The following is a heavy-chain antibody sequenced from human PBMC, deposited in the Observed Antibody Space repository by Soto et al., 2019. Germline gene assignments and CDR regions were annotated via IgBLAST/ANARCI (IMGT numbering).Heavy chain of an antibody. CDR1: GFTFSSYW. J-gene: IGHJ4*02. CDR3: ARAGSYRFDY. Sequence: EVRLVESGGGLVQPGGPLTLSCAASGFTFSSYWLHWVRQTPGKGLVWVSRINTDGTSISNADSVKGRFTISRDNAKNTLYLQMNSLRAEDTALYYCARAGSYRFDYWGQGTLVTVSS. CDR2: INTDGTSI. D-gene: IGHD3-10*01. V-gene: IGHV3-74*01.